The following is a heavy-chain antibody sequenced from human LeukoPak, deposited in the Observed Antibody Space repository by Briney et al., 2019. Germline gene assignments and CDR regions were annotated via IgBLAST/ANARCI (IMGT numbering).Heavy chain of an antibody. J-gene: IGHJ6*03. CDR3: ARGRGIAYYYYYMAL. CDR2: INHSGST. V-gene: IGHV4-34*01. CDR1: GGSISTYY. D-gene: IGHD3-16*01. Sequence: SETLSLTCTVSGGSISTYYWSWIRQPPGKGLEWIGEINHSGSTNYNPSLKSRVTISVDTSKNQFSLKLSSVTAADTAVYYCARGRGIAYYYYYMALWGSDTMVTVSS.